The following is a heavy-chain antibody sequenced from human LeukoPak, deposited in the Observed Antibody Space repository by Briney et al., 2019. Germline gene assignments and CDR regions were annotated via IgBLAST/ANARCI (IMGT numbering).Heavy chain of an antibody. CDR2: IIPIFGTA. CDR1: GYTFTSYG. CDR3: ASPYNWNYYYYMDV. D-gene: IGHD1-1*01. V-gene: IGHV1-69*05. Sequence: ASVKVSCKASGYTFTSYGISWVRQAPGQGLEWMGGIIPIFGTANYAQKFQGRVTITTDESTSTAYMELSSLRSEDTAVYYCASPYNWNYYYYMDVWGKGTTVTVSS. J-gene: IGHJ6*03.